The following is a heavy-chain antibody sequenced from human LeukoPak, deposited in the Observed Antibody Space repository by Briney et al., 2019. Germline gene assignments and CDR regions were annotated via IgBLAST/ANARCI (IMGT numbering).Heavy chain of an antibody. CDR3: ARGSPYYFDTSGYDN. CDR2: ISYDGSNK. CDR1: GSTFSSYA. J-gene: IGHJ4*02. D-gene: IGHD3-22*01. V-gene: IGHV3-30-3*01. Sequence: GGSLRLSCAASGSTFSSYAMHWVRQAPGKGLEWVAVISYDGSNKYYADSVKGRFTISRDNSKNTLYLQMNSLRAEDTAIYYCARGSPYYFDTSGYDNWGQGTLVTVSS.